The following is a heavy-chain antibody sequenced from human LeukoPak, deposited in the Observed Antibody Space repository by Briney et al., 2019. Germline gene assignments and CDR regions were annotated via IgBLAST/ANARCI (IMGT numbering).Heavy chain of an antibody. J-gene: IGHJ4*02. D-gene: IGHD1-20*01. CDR3: ARRYSAICDY. CDR2: ISAYNGNT. V-gene: IGHV1-18*01. CDR1: GGTFSSYA. Sequence: ASVKVSCKASGGTFSSYAISWVRQAPGQGLEWMGWISAYNGNTNYAQKLQGRVTMTTDTSTSTAYMELRSLRSDDTAVYYCARRYSAICDYWGQGTLVTVSS.